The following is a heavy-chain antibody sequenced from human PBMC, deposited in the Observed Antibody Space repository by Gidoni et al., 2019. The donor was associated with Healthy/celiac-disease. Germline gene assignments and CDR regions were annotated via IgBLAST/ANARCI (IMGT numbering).Heavy chain of an antibody. J-gene: IGHJ4*02. V-gene: IGHV3-48*01. CDR3: ARDTTAMARGYFDY. CDR1: GFTFSSYS. CDR2: ISSSSSTI. D-gene: IGHD5-18*01. Sequence: EVQLVESGGGLVQPGGSLRLSCAASGFTFSSYSMNWVRQAPGKGLEWVSYISSSSSTIYYADSVKGRFTISRDNAKNSLYLQMNSLRAEDTAVYYCARDTTAMARGYFDYWGQGTLVTVSS.